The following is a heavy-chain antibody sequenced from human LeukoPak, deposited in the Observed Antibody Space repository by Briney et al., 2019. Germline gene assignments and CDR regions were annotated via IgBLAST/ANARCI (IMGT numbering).Heavy chain of an antibody. CDR2: IYYSGST. CDR3: ARSSYCSGGSCYDRTFDY. CDR1: GGPISSYY. Sequence: SETLSLTCTVSGGPISSYYWSWIRQPPGKGLEWIGYIYYSGSTNYNPSLKSRVTISVDTSKNQFSLKLSSVTAADTAVYYCARSSYCSGGSCYDRTFDYWGQGTLVTVSS. V-gene: IGHV4-59*01. J-gene: IGHJ4*02. D-gene: IGHD2-15*01.